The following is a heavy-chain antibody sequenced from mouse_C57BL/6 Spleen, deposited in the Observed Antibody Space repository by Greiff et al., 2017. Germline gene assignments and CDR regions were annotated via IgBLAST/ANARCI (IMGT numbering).Heavy chain of an antibody. CDR1: GYTFTDYN. CDR3: ARLDYGSSFSWFAY. V-gene: IGHV1-22*01. J-gene: IGHJ3*01. D-gene: IGHD1-1*01. CDR2: INPNNGGT. Sequence: EVQRVESGPELVKPGASVKMSCKASGYTFTDYNMHWVKQSHGKSLEWIGYINPNNGGTSYNQKFKGKATLTVNKSSSTAYMELRSLTSEDSAVYYCARLDYGSSFSWFAYWGQGTLVTVSA.